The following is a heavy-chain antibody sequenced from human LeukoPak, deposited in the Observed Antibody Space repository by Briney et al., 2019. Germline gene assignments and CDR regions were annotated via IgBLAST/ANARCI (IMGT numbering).Heavy chain of an antibody. CDR3: ARDQGSGSYPYYYYYVDV. CDR1: GVSISSYY. V-gene: IGHV4-4*07. CDR2: IYTSGST. Sequence: SETLSLTCTVSGVSISSYYWSWIRQPAGKGLEWIGRIYTSGSTNYNPSLKSRVTMSVDTSKNQFSLKLSSVTAADTAVYYCARDQGSGSYPYYYYYVDVWGKGTTVTVSS. J-gene: IGHJ6*03. D-gene: IGHD1-26*01.